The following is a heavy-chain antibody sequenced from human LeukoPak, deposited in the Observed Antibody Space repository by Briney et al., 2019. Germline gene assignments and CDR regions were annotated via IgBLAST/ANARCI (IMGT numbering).Heavy chain of an antibody. V-gene: IGHV4-59*01. J-gene: IGHJ4*02. Sequence: SEILSLTCTVSGGSMTGYYWNWIRQPPGKGLEWVGYVHSNGRTTSSPPVRSRLSMSVDASKNEFSLRVNSVIAADTAVYYCARWGGEPHLPFDYWGQGILVSASS. CDR2: VHSNGRT. CDR3: ARWGGEPHLPFDY. CDR1: GGSMTGYY. D-gene: IGHD3-16*01.